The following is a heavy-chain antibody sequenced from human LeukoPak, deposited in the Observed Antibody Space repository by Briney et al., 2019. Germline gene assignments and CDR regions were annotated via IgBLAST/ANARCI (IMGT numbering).Heavy chain of an antibody. J-gene: IGHJ3*02. CDR2: ISGSGGST. CDR1: GFTFSSYT. CDR3: AKDPPYDAFDI. Sequence: GGSLRLSCAASGFTFSSYTTSWVRQAPRKGLGWGSAISGSGGSTYYADSVKGRFTISRDNSKNTLYLQMNSLSAEDTPVYYCAKDPPYDAFDIWGQGTMVTVSS. V-gene: IGHV3-23*01.